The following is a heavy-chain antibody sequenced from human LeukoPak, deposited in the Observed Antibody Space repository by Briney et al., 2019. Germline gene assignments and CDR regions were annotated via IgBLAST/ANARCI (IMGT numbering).Heavy chain of an antibody. CDR2: IYSGGST. D-gene: IGHD6-19*01. Sequence: PGGSLRLSCAASGFTVSSNYMSWVRQAPGKGLEWVSVIYSGGSTYCADSVKGRFTISRDNSKNTLYLQMNSLRAEDTAVYYCARRYSSGWPYFDYWGQGTLVTVSS. J-gene: IGHJ4*02. V-gene: IGHV3-53*01. CDR1: GFTVSSNY. CDR3: ARRYSSGWPYFDY.